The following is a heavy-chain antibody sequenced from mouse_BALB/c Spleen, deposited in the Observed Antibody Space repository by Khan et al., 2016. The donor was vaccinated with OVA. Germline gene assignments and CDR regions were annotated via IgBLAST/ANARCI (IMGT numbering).Heavy chain of an antibody. V-gene: IGHV2-2*02. CDR2: IWSGGST. CDR3: ARNYDYDEGLTY. J-gene: IGHJ3*01. CDR1: GFSLTNYG. D-gene: IGHD2-4*01. Sequence: VELVESGPGLVQPSQSLSITCTVSGFSLTNYGVHWVRQSPGKGLEWLGLIWSGGSTDYNAAFISRLSISKDNSKSQVFFKMNSLQATDTAIYYCARNYDYDEGLTYWGQGTLVTVSA.